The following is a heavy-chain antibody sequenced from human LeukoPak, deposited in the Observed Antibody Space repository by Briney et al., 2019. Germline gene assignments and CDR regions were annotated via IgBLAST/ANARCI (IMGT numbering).Heavy chain of an antibody. V-gene: IGHV4-34*01. J-gene: IGHJ6*02. CDR1: GGSFSGYY. CDR2: INHSGST. Sequence: SETLSLTCAVYGGSFSGYYWSWIRQPPGKGLEWIGEINHSGSTNYNPSLKSRVTISVDTSKNQFSLELSSVTAADTAVYYCARVYTFRRGYYSYYGMDVWGQGTTVTVSS. CDR3: ARVYTFRRGYYSYYGMDV. D-gene: IGHD3-3*01.